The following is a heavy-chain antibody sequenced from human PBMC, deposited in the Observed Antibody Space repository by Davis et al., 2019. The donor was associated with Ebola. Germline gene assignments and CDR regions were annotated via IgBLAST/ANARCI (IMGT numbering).Heavy chain of an antibody. J-gene: IGHJ6*02. D-gene: IGHD2-21*02. CDR2: ISSSGSTI. V-gene: IGHV3-11*04. CDR3: ARDHCGGDCFYYYYGMDV. CDR1: GFTFSDYY. Sequence: GESLKISCAASGFTFSDYYMSWIRQAPGKGLEWDSYISSSGSTIYYADSVKGRFTISRDNAKNSLYLQMNSLRAEDTAVYYCARDHCGGDCFYYYYGMDVWGQGTTVTVSS.